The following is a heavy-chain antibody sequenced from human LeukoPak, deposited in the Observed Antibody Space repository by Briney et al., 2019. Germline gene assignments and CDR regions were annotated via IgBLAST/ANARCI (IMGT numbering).Heavy chain of an antibody. V-gene: IGHV4-59*12. D-gene: IGHD3-9*01. J-gene: IGHJ3*02. CDR2: IYYSGST. CDR1: GGSISSYY. CDR3: ARSVLRYFDWLSPTDAFDI. Sequence: SETLSLTCTVSGGSISSYYWSWIRQPPGKGLEWIGSIYYSGSTYYNPSLKSRVTISVDTSKNQFSLKLSSVTAADTAVYYCARSVLRYFDWLSPTDAFDIWGQGTMVTVSS.